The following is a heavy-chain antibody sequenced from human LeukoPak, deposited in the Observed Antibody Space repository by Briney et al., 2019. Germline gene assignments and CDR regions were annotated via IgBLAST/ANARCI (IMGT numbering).Heavy chain of an antibody. J-gene: IGHJ4*02. Sequence: SETLTLTCTVSGGSINSYCWSWIRQPPGKGLEWIGYVYYSGSTKYNPSLKSRVTISVDTSKNQFSLKLSSVTAADTAVYYCARHWGTTVVSPLTAWEYWGQGAPVTVSS. D-gene: IGHD4-23*01. CDR1: GGSINSYC. V-gene: IGHV4-59*08. CDR3: ARHWGTTVVSPLTAWEY. CDR2: VYYSGST.